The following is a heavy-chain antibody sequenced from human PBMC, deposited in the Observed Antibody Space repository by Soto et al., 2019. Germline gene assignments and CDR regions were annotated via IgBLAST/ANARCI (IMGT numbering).Heavy chain of an antibody. J-gene: IGHJ4*02. CDR3: ARVSSPFGY. CDR1: GFTITSNY. Sequence: EVQFVETGGGLIQPGGSLRLSCAASGFTITSNYMSWVRQAPGKGLEWVSIIYSSGNTYYGDSVKIRFTMSRDISNTTLALQMNNRRPEDSALSYCARVSSPFGYWGQGTLVTVSS. V-gene: IGHV3-53*02. CDR2: IYSSGNT. D-gene: IGHD3-16*01.